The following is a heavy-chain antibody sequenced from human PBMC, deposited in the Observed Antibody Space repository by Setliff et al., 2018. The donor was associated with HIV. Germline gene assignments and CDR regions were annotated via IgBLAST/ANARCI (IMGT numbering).Heavy chain of an antibody. CDR2: INPNSGGT. V-gene: IGHV1-2*02. J-gene: IGHJ4*02. CDR3: ARARDSSADIEGYFDF. Sequence: GASVKVSCKASGYTFIGYNMHWVRQAPGQGLEWMGWINPNSGGTNYAQKFQGRVIMTRDTSISTAYMELSRLRSDDTAVYYCARARDSSADIEGYFDFWGQGMLVTVSS. CDR1: GYTFIGYN. D-gene: IGHD2-15*01.